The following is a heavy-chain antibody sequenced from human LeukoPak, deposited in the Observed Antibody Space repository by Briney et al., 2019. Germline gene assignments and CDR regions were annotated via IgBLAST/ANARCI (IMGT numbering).Heavy chain of an antibody. Sequence: GGSLRLSCAASGFTFSSYAMHWVRQAPGKGLEWVAVISYDGSNKYYADSVKGRFTISRDNSKNTLYLQMNSLRAEDTAVYNCARGGYCSGGSCYFHSSWVWGQGTLVTVSS. CDR2: ISYDGSNK. J-gene: IGHJ4*02. CDR3: ARGGYCSGGSCYFHSSWV. D-gene: IGHD2-15*01. V-gene: IGHV3-30-3*01. CDR1: GFTFSSYA.